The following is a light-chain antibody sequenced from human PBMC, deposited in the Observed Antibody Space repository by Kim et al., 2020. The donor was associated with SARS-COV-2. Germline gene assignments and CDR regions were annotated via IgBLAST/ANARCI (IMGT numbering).Light chain of an antibody. CDR3: SSYADSNNLV. Sequence: GRAVTSCCTGTRNDVGGYNYDCEYQQHPGKAPKVMIYEVSKRHAGDPDRFSGSKSGNAASLTVTGHQADDEEDDYCSSYADSNNLVFGGGTKLTVL. CDR1: RNDVGGYNY. J-gene: IGLJ3*02. V-gene: IGLV2-8*01. CDR2: EVS.